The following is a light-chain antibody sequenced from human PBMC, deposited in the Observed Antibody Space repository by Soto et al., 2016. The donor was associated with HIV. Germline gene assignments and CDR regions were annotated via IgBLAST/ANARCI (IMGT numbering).Light chain of an antibody. Sequence: DIQMTQSPSTLSASVGDRVTITCRASQSISSWLAWYQQKPGKAPKLLIYKASSLESGVPSRFSGSGSGTDFTLTITTLQPEDFATYYCLQDYSYPRTFGQGTKVEIK. J-gene: IGKJ1*01. CDR1: QSISSW. CDR3: LQDYSYPRT. CDR2: KAS. V-gene: IGKV1-5*03.